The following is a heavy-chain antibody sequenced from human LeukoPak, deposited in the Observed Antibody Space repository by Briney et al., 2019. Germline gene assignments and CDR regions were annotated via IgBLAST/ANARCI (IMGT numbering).Heavy chain of an antibody. Sequence: GASVKVSCKASGGTFSSYAISWVRQAPGQGLEWMGGIIPIFGTANYAQKFQGRVTITADKSTSTAYMELSSLRSEDTAVYYCARDRLVAAASYNWFDPWGQGTLVTVSS. CDR1: GGTFSSYA. V-gene: IGHV1-69*06. J-gene: IGHJ5*02. CDR2: IIPIFGTA. CDR3: ARDRLVAAASYNWFDP. D-gene: IGHD6-13*01.